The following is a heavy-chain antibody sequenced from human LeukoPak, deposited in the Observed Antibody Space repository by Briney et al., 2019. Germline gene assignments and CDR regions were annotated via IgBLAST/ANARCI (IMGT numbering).Heavy chain of an antibody. V-gene: IGHV3-23*01. CDR3: AKEPVITMIVVVSNWFDP. CDR2: ISGSGGST. CDR1: GFTFSSYW. D-gene: IGHD3-22*01. J-gene: IGHJ5*02. Sequence: PGGSLRLSCAASGFTFSSYWMSWVRQAPGKGLEWVSAISGSGGSTYYADSVKGRFTISRDNSKNTLYLQMNSLRAEDTAVYYCAKEPVITMIVVVSNWFDPWGQGTLVTVSS.